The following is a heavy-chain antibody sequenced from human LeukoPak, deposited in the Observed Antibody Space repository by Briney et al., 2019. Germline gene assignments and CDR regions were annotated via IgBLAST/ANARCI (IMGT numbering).Heavy chain of an antibody. D-gene: IGHD4-17*01. CDR3: ASKSTDHGELRFDY. CDR1: GVSVSSPNSY. CDR2: VYYIGTT. Sequence: PSETLSLTCSVSGVSVSSPNSYWSWIRQPPGKGLEWIGNVYYIGTTSYNSSLKSRVTISVDTSKNQFSLKVNSVTAADTGVYYCASKSTDHGELRFDYWGQGTLVTVSS. V-gene: IGHV4-61*01. J-gene: IGHJ4*02.